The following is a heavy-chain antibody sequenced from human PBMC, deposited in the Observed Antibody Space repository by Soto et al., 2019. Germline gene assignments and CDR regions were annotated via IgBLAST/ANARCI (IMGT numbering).Heavy chain of an antibody. CDR1: GYTFTSKG. J-gene: IGHJ6*02. Sequence: QAQLVQSGAEVKKPGASVKVSCRASGYTFTSKGMSWVRQAPGQGLEWMGWISPYNGNTNYAKKLQGRVTMTTATSTSTADGERRRLRYDVVAVYNCVREGVDSYVDCGYNGMDVWAQVTTFTVSS. CDR2: ISPYNGNT. CDR3: VREGVDSYVDCGYNGMDV. V-gene: IGHV1-18*03. D-gene: IGHD3-10*02.